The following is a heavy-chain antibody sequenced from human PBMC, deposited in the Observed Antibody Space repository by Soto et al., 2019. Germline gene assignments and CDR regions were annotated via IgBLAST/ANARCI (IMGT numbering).Heavy chain of an antibody. D-gene: IGHD3-10*01. Sequence: QVQLVQSGAEVKKPGSSVKVSCKASGYTFISYGISWVRQAPGQGLEWMGWISAYNDYTNYAQKLQGRVTMTTDTSTRIAYLELRSLSSDDTAVYYCAREGYYSGSGSYSPPRYYGMDVW. V-gene: IGHV1-18*01. CDR3: AREGYYSGSGSYSPPRYYGMDV. J-gene: IGHJ6*01. CDR1: GYTFISYG. CDR2: ISAYNDYT.